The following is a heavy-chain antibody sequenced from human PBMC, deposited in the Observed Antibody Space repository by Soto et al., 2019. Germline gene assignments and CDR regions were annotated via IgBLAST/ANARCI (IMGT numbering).Heavy chain of an antibody. Sequence: GGSLRLSCAASGFTFSSYWMSRVLQAPGKGLEWVANIKQDGSEKYYVDSVKGRFTISRDNAKNSLYLQMNSRRAEDTAVYYCARDNWNHGAFDIWGQGTMVTVSS. CDR2: IKQDGSEK. CDR3: ARDNWNHGAFDI. CDR1: GFTFSSYW. V-gene: IGHV3-7*01. J-gene: IGHJ3*02. D-gene: IGHD1-20*01.